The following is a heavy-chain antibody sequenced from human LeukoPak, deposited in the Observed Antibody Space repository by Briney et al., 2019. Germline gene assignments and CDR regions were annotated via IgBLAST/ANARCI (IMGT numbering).Heavy chain of an antibody. V-gene: IGHV5-51*01. D-gene: IGHD3-16*02. J-gene: IGHJ3*02. CDR2: IYLGDPDT. CDR1: GYSFTTYW. CDR3: ARLVTGLAFDI. Sequence: GESLKISCKGSGYSFTTYWIGWVRQMPGKGLECMGIIYLGDPDTRYSPSFQGQVTISADKSISTAYLQWSSLKASGTAMYYCARLVTGLAFDIWGQGTVVTVSS.